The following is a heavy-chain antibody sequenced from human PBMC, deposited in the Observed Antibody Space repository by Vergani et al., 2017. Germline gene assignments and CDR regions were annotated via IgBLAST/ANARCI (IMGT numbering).Heavy chain of an antibody. CDR3: ARSNDILTGYSLTYYFDY. CDR1: GGSISNTRYY. D-gene: IGHD3-9*01. J-gene: IGHJ4*02. V-gene: IGHV4-39*07. Sequence: QLQLQESGPGLVKPSETLSLACTVSGGSISNTRYYWGWIRQPPGKGLEWIGSLYYSGSTYYNPSLKSRVTISIDTSKNQFSLQLSSVTAADTAVYYCARSNDILTGYSLTYYFDYWGQGTLVTVSS. CDR2: LYYSGST.